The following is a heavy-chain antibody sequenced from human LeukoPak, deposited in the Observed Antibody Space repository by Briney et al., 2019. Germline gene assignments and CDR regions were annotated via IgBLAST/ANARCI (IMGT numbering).Heavy chain of an antibody. J-gene: IGHJ5*02. Sequence: GGSLRLSCAASGFTFSSYSMNWVRQAPGKGLEWVSSISSSSSYIYYADSVKGRFTISRDNAKNSLYLQMNSLRAEDTVVYYCARDRAHCSSTSCYREAGWFDPWGQGTLVTVSS. D-gene: IGHD2-2*02. CDR3: ARDRAHCSSTSCYREAGWFDP. CDR2: ISSSSSYI. CDR1: GFTFSSYS. V-gene: IGHV3-21*01.